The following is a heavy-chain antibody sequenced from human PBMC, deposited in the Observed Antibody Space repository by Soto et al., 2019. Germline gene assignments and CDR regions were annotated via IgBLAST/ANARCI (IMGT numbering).Heavy chain of an antibody. CDR2: IYHSGST. J-gene: IGHJ4*02. Sequence: QLLESGSGLVTPSQTLSLTCAVSGGSISSGGYSWSWIRQPPGKGLEWIGYIYHSGSTYYNPSLKSRVTISVDRSKNQFSLKLSSVTAADTAVYYCAREIQLWNVFDYWGQGTLVTVSS. D-gene: IGHD5-18*01. CDR1: GGSISSGGYS. V-gene: IGHV4-30-2*01. CDR3: AREIQLWNVFDY.